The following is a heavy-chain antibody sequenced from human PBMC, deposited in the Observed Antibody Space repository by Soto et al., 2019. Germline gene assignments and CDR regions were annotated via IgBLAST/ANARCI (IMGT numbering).Heavy chain of an antibody. D-gene: IGHD3-10*01. V-gene: IGHV1-69*13. CDR2: IIPIFGTA. CDR1: GGTFSSYA. CDR3: ARAITMVRGVTDYFYYGMDV. J-gene: IGHJ6*02. Sequence: SVKVSCKASGGTFSSYAISWVRQAPGQGLEWMGGIIPIFGTANYAQKFQGRVTITADESTSTAYMELSSLSSVDTAVYYCARAITMVRGVTDYFYYGMDVWGQGTTVTVAS.